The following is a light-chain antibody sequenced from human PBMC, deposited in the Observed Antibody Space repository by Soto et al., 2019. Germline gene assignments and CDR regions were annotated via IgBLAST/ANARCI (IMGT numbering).Light chain of an antibody. CDR3: QQRSNWPQIT. J-gene: IGKJ4*01. V-gene: IGKV3-11*01. CDR1: QSVSRY. Sequence: EIVLTQSPATLSLSPGERATLSCRASQSVSRYLAWYQQKHGQAPRLLIHDASNRATGIPARFSGSGSGTEFTLTISSLEPEDFGVYYCQQRSNWPQITFGGGTKVEIK. CDR2: DAS.